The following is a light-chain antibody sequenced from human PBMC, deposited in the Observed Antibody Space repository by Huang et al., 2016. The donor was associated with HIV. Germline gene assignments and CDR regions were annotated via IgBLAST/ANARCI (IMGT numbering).Light chain of an antibody. CDR2: GAS. CDR3: QHHKDWPWT. V-gene: IGKV3-15*01. Sequence: EIVLTQSPATLSVTPGERATLPCTTSQTIRNNMAWDKKKPGQAPRLLVHGASTRATGIPDRFSGSGSVTEFTLTITCLQSEDFAVYYCQHHKDWPWTFGQGTRVEIK. CDR1: QTIRNN. J-gene: IGKJ1*01.